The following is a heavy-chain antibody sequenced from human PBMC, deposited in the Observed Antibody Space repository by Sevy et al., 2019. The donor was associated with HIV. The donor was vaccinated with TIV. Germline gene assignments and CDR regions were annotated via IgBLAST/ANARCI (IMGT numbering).Heavy chain of an antibody. Sequence: GGSLRLSCAASGFTVSSNYMSWVRQAPGKGLEWVSVIYSGGSTYYADSVKGRFTIPRDNSKNTLYLQMNSLRAEDTAVYYCARDLYDFWSGMIGYWGQGTLVTVSS. CDR3: ARDLYDFWSGMIGY. CDR2: IYSGGST. CDR1: GFTVSSNY. J-gene: IGHJ4*02. V-gene: IGHV3-53*01. D-gene: IGHD3-3*01.